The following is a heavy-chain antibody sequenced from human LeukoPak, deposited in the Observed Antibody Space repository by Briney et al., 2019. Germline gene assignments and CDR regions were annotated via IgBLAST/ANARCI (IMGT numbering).Heavy chain of an antibody. CDR3: ARDFPVAPQAFDI. CDR2: ITPIFGTA. CDR1: GGTFSSYA. Sequence: SVKVSCKASGGTFSSYAISWVRQAPGQGLEWMRGITPIFGTANYAQKFQGRVTITADESTSTAYMELSSLRSEDTAVYYCARDFPVAPQAFDIWGQGTMVTVSS. D-gene: IGHD2-15*01. V-gene: IGHV1-69*13. J-gene: IGHJ3*02.